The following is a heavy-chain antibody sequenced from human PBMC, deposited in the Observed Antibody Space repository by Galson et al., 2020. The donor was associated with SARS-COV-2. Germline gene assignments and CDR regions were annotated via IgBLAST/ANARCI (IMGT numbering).Heavy chain of an antibody. CDR1: GFPFSSYS. Sequence: GESLKISCAVSGFPFSSYSMNWVRQAPGKGLEWVASISAGSSYISYGDSVKGRFTLSRDNAKNSLDLQINSLRAEDTAVYYCARVGGMATTPSHYFYYGLDVWGQGTTVTVSS. V-gene: IGHV3-21*06. CDR3: ARVGGMATTPSHYFYYGLDV. CDR2: ISAGSSYI. J-gene: IGHJ6*02. D-gene: IGHD3-16*01.